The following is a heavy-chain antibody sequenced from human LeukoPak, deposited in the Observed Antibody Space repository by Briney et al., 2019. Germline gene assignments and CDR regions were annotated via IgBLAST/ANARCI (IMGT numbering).Heavy chain of an antibody. D-gene: IGHD6-19*01. CDR2: VSPDSGDT. J-gene: IGHJ4*02. V-gene: IGHV1-8*01. CDR3: TRGRAAGD. Sequence: GASVKVSCKASGYTSTNNDINWVRQATGQGIEWMGWVSPDSGDTGYAPNFRGRVTMTTDTSINTAYMELTSLTPEDTAIYYCTRGRAAGDWGQGTLVTVSS. CDR1: GYTSTNND.